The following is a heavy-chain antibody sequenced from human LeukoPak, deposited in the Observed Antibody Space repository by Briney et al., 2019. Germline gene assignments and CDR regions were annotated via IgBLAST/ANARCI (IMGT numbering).Heavy chain of an antibody. CDR1: GGSFSGYS. D-gene: IGHD2-21*02. CDR2: INHSGGT. V-gene: IGHV4-34*01. CDR3: ARGGVVTAILMDV. Sequence: PSETLSLTCAVYGGSFSGYSWNWIRQPPVKGLEWIGEINHSGGTNYNPSLKSRVTISVDTSKKQFSLKLSSVTAADTAVYYCARGGVVTAILMDVWGQGTTVTVSS. J-gene: IGHJ6*02.